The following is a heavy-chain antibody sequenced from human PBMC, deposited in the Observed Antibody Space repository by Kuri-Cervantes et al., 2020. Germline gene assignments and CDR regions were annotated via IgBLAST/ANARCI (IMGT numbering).Heavy chain of an antibody. CDR2: INPNSGGT. Sequence: ASVKVSCKASGYTFTGYYMHWVRQAPGQGLEWMGWINPNSGGTNYAQKFQGRVTMTRDTSISTAYMELSSLRSEDTAVYYCARDLARITMVRGVIITGGDYYYGMDVWGQGTTVTVSS. J-gene: IGHJ6*02. D-gene: IGHD3-10*01. CDR1: GYTFTGYY. CDR3: ARDLARITMVRGVIITGGDYYYGMDV. V-gene: IGHV1-2*02.